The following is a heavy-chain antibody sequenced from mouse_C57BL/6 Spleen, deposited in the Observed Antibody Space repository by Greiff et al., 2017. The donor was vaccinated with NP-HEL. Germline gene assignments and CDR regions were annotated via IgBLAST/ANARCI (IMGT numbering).Heavy chain of an antibody. V-gene: IGHV2-2*01. D-gene: IGHD1-1*01. CDR3: ARNLVVAKGFDV. CDR2: IWSGGST. J-gene: IGHJ1*03. Sequence: QVQLKESGPGLVQPSQSLSITCTVSGFSLTSYGVHWVRQSPGKGLEWLGVIWSGGSTDYNAAFISRLSISKDNSKSQVFFKMNSLQADDTAIYYCARNLVVAKGFDVWGTGTTVTVSS. CDR1: GFSLTSYG.